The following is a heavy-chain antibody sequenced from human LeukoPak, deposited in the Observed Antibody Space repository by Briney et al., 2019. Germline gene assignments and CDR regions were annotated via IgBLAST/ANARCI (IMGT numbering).Heavy chain of an antibody. Sequence: SETLSLTCTVSGGSITNFYGSWVRQPPGKRLEWLGFIYYTGSTTYNPSLESRATISVDTSKNQFSLRLRSVTAADTAVYYCAASRWYFDVWGRGVVVAVSS. J-gene: IGHJ2*01. CDR3: AASRWYFDV. CDR2: IYYTGST. CDR1: GGSITNFY. V-gene: IGHV4-59*08.